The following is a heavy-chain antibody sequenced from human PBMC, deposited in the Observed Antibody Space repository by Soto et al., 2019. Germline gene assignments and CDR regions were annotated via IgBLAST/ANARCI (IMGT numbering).Heavy chain of an antibody. Sequence: QVQLVQSGAEVKKPGSSVKVSCKASGGTFSSYAISWVRQAPGQGLEWMGGIIPIPGTANYAQKFQGRVTITADDSTSTDYMELRSLRSADTAVYYCARSQGSSTSLEIYYYYYYGMDVWGQGTTVTVSS. CDR2: IIPIPGTA. CDR3: ARSQGSSTSLEIYYYYYYGMDV. J-gene: IGHJ6*02. V-gene: IGHV1-69*01. D-gene: IGHD2-2*01. CDR1: GGTFSSYA.